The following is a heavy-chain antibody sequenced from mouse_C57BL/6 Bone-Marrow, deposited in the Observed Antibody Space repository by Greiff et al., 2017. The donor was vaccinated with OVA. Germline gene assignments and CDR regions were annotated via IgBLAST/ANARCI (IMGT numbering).Heavy chain of an antibody. CDR3: ARPLWLRRDYYAMDY. Sequence: QVHLQQPGAELVKPGASVKMSCKASGYTFTSYWITWVKQRPGQGLEWIGDIYPGSGSTNYNEKFKSKATLTVDTSSSTAYMQLSSLTSEDSAVYYCARPLWLRRDYYAMDYWGQGTSVTVSS. J-gene: IGHJ4*01. V-gene: IGHV1-55*01. CDR1: GYTFTSYW. CDR2: IYPGSGST. D-gene: IGHD2-2*01.